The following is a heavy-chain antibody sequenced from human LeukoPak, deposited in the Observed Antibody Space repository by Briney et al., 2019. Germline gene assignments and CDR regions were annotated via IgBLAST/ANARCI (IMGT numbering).Heavy chain of an antibody. J-gene: IGHJ4*02. CDR2: IKQDGSEK. CDR3: ARDSAGNDY. Sequence: GGSLRLSCAASVFTLSNYWMSWVRQAPGKGLEWVANIKQDGSEKYYVDSVKGRFTISRDNAKNSLYLQMNSLRAEDTAMYYCARDSAGNDYWGQGTLVTVSS. D-gene: IGHD6-13*01. V-gene: IGHV3-7*01. CDR1: VFTLSNYW.